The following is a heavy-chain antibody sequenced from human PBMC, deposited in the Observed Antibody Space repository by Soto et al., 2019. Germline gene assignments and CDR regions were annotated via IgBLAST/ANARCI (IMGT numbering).Heavy chain of an antibody. Sequence: SETLSLTCTVSGGSISSGGYYWSWIRQHPGKGLEWIGYIYYSGSTYYNPSLKSRVTISVDTSKNQFSLKLSSVTAADTAVYYCARTIFPPSNWFDPWGQGTLVTVSS. V-gene: IGHV4-31*03. D-gene: IGHD3-9*01. J-gene: IGHJ5*02. CDR1: GGSISSGGYY. CDR2: IYYSGST. CDR3: ARTIFPPSNWFDP.